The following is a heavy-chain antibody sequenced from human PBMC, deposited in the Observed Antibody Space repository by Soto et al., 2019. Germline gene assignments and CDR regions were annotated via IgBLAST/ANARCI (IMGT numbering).Heavy chain of an antibody. D-gene: IGHD3-22*01. CDR3: ARATTYYYDSSGYYSRDYYYGMDV. V-gene: IGHV1-3*01. Sequence: ASVKVSCKASGYTFTSYAMHWVRQAPGQRLEWIGWINAGNGKTKYSQKFQGRVTITRDTSASTAYMELSSLRSEDTAVYYCARATTYYYDSSGYYSRDYYYGMDVWGQGTTVTVSS. CDR1: GYTFTSYA. J-gene: IGHJ6*02. CDR2: INAGNGKT.